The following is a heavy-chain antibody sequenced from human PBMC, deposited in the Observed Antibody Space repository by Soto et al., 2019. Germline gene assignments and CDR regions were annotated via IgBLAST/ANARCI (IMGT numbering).Heavy chain of an antibody. D-gene: IGHD3-9*01. Sequence: PSETLSLTCTVSGGSISSYYWSWIRQPPGKGLEWIGYIYYSGSTNYNPSLKSRVTISVDTSKNQFSLKLSSVTAADTAVYYCARLDSNYDILTGYYGGNWFDPWGQGTLVTVSS. CDR3: ARLDSNYDILTGYYGGNWFDP. CDR2: IYYSGST. J-gene: IGHJ5*02. V-gene: IGHV4-59*08. CDR1: GGSISSYY.